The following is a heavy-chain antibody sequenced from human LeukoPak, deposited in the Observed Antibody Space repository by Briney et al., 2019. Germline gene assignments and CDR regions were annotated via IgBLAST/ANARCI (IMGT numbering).Heavy chain of an antibody. CDR1: GGSISSSSYY. D-gene: IGHD3-22*01. V-gene: IGHV4-39*01. J-gene: IGHJ4*02. CDR2: IYDSGST. Sequence: SETLSLTCTVSGGSISSSSYYWGWIRQPPGKGLEWIGSIYDSGSTYYNPSLKSRVTISVDTSKNQFSLKLSSVTAADTAMYYCARHSGRVVVINLFDYWGQGTLVTVSS. CDR3: ARHSGRVVVINLFDY.